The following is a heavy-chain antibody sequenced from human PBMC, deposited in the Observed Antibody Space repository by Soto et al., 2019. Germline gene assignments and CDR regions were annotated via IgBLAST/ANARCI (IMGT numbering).Heavy chain of an antibody. CDR3: ATDYDFWSGYSSGFDY. J-gene: IGHJ4*02. D-gene: IGHD3-3*01. CDR1: GFTFSSYG. CDR2: ISYDGSNK. V-gene: IGHV3-30*03. Sequence: ESGGGVVQPGRSLRLSCAASGFTFSSYGMHWVRQAPGKGLEWVAVISYDGSNKYYADSVKGRFTISRDNSKNTLYLQMNSLRAEDTAVYYCATDYDFWSGYSSGFDYWGQGTLVTVSS.